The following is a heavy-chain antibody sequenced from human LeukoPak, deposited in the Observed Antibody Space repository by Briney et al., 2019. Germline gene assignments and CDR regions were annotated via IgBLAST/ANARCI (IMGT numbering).Heavy chain of an antibody. D-gene: IGHD5-12*01. CDR2: MNQDGSEK. CDR1: GFTFSSYW. CDR3: ARRKAYSGYDSPPYYFDY. Sequence: GGSLRLSCAASGFTFSSYWMTWVRQAPGKGLEWVANMNQDGSEKYYVDSAKGRFTISRDNAKNSLYLQMNSLRAEDTAVYYCARRKAYSGYDSPPYYFDYWGQGTLVTVSS. J-gene: IGHJ4*02. V-gene: IGHV3-7*01.